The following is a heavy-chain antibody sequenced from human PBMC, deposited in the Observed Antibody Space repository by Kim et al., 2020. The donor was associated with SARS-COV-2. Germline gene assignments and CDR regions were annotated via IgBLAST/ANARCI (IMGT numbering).Heavy chain of an antibody. V-gene: IGHV7-4-1*02. CDR2: INTNTGNP. CDR3: ARDGVGLLWFGELPDY. Sequence: ASVKVSCKASGYTFTSYAMNWVRQAPGQGLEWMGWINTNTGNPTYAQGFTGRFVFSLDTSVSTAYLQISSLKAEDTAVYYCARDGVGLLWFGELPDYWGQGTLVTVSS. CDR1: GYTFTSYA. D-gene: IGHD3-10*01. J-gene: IGHJ4*02.